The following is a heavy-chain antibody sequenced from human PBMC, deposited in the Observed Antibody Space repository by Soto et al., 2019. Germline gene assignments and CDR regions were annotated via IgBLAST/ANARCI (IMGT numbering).Heavy chain of an antibody. CDR3: ARSDHIFTGYND. J-gene: IGHJ4*02. Sequence: SVKVSCPASADTFSSKCISLVRQAPGQGLGWMGAIIPIAGAPNYAQKFQGRVTITVDESTPTTYMEVTSMTFEDTAVYYCARSDHIFTGYNDWAQGTLVTVPS. D-gene: IGHD3-9*01. V-gene: IGHV1-69*13. CDR1: ADTFSSKC. CDR2: IIPIAGAP.